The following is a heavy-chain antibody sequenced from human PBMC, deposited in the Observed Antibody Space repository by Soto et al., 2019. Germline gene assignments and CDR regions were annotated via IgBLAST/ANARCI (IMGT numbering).Heavy chain of an antibody. D-gene: IGHD4-17*01. V-gene: IGHV3-23*01. Sequence: EVQLLESGGGLVHPGGSLRLSCEASGFSFSSFAMSWVRQAPGKGLEWVSGLGGSGGSTYYADSVKGRFTISRDNSKNTLYLQMNSLRVEDTAVYYCARAEDDYGDQDHFDFWGQGPLVTVSS. J-gene: IGHJ4*02. CDR1: GFSFSSFA. CDR3: ARAEDDYGDQDHFDF. CDR2: LGGSGGST.